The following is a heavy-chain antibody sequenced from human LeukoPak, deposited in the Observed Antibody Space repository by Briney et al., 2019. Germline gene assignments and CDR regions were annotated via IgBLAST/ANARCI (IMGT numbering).Heavy chain of an antibody. V-gene: IGHV3-23*01. CDR1: GFTFSTYA. J-gene: IGHJ4*02. CDR2: ISGSGAST. CDR3: AKAIRQNRDLYDY. D-gene: IGHD1-14*01. Sequence: PGGSVRLSCAASGFTFSTYAMTWVRQAPGKGLEWVSGISGSGASTYYADSVKGRFTISRDNSKNTLYLQMNSLRAEDTALYYCAKAIRQNRDLYDYWGQGNLGSVSS.